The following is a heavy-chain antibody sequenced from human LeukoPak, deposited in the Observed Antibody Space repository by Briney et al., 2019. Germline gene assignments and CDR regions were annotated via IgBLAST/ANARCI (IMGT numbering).Heavy chain of an antibody. CDR3: ARGKYSSGWYGY. Sequence: PSETLSLTCTVSGGSISSYYWSWIRQPPGKGLEWIGYIYYSGSTNYNPSLKSRVTISVDTSKNQFSLKLGSVTAADTAVYYCARGKYSSGWYGYWGQGTLVTVSS. D-gene: IGHD6-19*01. CDR1: GGSISSYY. J-gene: IGHJ4*02. V-gene: IGHV4-59*01. CDR2: IYYSGST.